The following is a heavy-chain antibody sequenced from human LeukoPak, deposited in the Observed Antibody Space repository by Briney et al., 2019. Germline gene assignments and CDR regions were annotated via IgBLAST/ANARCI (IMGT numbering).Heavy chain of an antibody. D-gene: IGHD3-3*01. V-gene: IGHV3-21*01. J-gene: IGHJ4*02. Sequence: GGSLRLSCAASGFTLSSYSMNWVRQAPGKGLEWVSSISSSSSYIYYADSVKGRFTISRDNAKNSLYLQMNSLRAEDTAVYYCARERGITIFGVVTHAPFDYWGQGTLVTVSS. CDR2: ISSSSSYI. CDR1: GFTLSSYS. CDR3: ARERGITIFGVVTHAPFDY.